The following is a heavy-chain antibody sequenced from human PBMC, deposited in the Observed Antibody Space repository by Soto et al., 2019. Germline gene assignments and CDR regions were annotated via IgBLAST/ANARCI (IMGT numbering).Heavy chain of an antibody. Sequence: SGPTLVNPTQTLTLTCTFSGFSLTTSGLGVGWIRQPPGKALEWLAHIYWDDDKRYSPSLKTRLTITKDTSKNQVVLTMTNVDPVDTATYYCAHSGFSPEMARTLDFFDYWGQGTLVTVSS. D-gene: IGHD5-12*01. CDR1: GFSLTTSGLG. V-gene: IGHV2-5*02. CDR2: IYWDDDK. CDR3: AHSGFSPEMARTLDFFDY. J-gene: IGHJ4*02.